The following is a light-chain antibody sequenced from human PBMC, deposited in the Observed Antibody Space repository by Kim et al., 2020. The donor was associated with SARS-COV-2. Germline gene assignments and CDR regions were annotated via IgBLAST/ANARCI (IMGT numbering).Light chain of an antibody. J-gene: IGLJ1*01. CDR2: EVN. CDR3: NSYAVSSTFV. CDR1: SSDVGGYNY. Sequence: QSALTQPPSASGSPGQSVTISCTGTSSDVGGYNYVSWYQQHPGKAPKLLIYEVNKRPSGVPDRFSGSKSGNTASLTVSGLQAEDEADYYCNSYAVSSTFVFGAGTKVTVL. V-gene: IGLV2-8*01.